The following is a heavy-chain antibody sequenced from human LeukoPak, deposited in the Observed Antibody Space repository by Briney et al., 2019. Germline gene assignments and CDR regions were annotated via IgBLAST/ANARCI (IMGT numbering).Heavy chain of an antibody. V-gene: IGHV3-48*01. J-gene: IGHJ4*02. CDR3: ARNAFVDCSSTSCYYDY. CDR1: GFTFSSYS. Sequence: PGGSLRLSCAASGFTFSSYSMNWVRQAPRKGLEWVSYISSSSSTIYYADSVKGRFTISRDNAKNSLYLQMNSLRAEDTAVYYCARNAFVDCSSTSCYYDYWGQGTLVTVSS. CDR2: ISSSSSTI. D-gene: IGHD2-2*01.